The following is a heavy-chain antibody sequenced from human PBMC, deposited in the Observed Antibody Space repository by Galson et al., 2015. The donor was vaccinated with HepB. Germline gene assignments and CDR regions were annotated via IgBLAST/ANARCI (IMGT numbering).Heavy chain of an antibody. CDR2: ISAYNGNT. Sequence: SVKVSCKASGGTFSSYAISWVRQAPGRGLEWMGGISAYNGNTNYAQKLQGRVTMTRDTSISTAYMELSRLRSDDTAVYYCARVLVSDYYYGMDVWGQGTTVTVSS. CDR1: GGTFSSYA. D-gene: IGHD2/OR15-2a*01. J-gene: IGHJ6*02. V-gene: IGHV1-18*01. CDR3: ARVLVSDYYYGMDV.